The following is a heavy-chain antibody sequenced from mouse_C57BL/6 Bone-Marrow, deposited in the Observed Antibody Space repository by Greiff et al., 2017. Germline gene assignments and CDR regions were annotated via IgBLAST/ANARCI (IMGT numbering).Heavy chain of an antibody. Sequence: VQLKQSGAELARPGASVKLSCTASGFNIKDDYMHWVKQRPEQGLEWIGWIDPENGDTEYASKFQGKATITADTSSNTAYLQLSSLTSEDTAVYYCTTTVSNPYYFDYWGQGTTLTVSS. J-gene: IGHJ2*01. CDR3: TTTVSNPYYFDY. D-gene: IGHD2-5*01. CDR1: GFNIKDDY. V-gene: IGHV14-4*01. CDR2: IDPENGDT.